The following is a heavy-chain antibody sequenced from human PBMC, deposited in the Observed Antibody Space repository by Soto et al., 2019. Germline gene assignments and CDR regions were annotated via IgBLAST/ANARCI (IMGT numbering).Heavy chain of an antibody. V-gene: IGHV3-74*01. D-gene: IGHD3-10*01. CDR1: GFTFSSYW. Sequence: GGSLRLSCAASGFTFSSYWMHWVRQAPGKGLVWVSRINPDGSATNYADSVKGRFTISRDNAKNSLYLQMNSLRAEDTAVYYCARGSGSFDYWGQGTLVTVSS. CDR2: INPDGSAT. J-gene: IGHJ4*02. CDR3: ARGSGSFDY.